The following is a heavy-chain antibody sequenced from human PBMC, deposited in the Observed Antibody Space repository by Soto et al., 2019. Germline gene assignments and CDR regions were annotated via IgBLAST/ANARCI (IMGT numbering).Heavy chain of an antibody. D-gene: IGHD6-6*01. Sequence: GESLKISCKGSGYSFTSYWIGWVRQMPGKGLEWMGIIYPGDSDTRYSPSFQGQVTISADKSISTAYLQWSSLKASDTAMYYCAKTFSSSYYYYYGMDAWGQGTTVTVS. CDR3: AKTFSSSYYYYYGMDA. V-gene: IGHV5-51*01. CDR1: GYSFTSYW. J-gene: IGHJ6*02. CDR2: IYPGDSDT.